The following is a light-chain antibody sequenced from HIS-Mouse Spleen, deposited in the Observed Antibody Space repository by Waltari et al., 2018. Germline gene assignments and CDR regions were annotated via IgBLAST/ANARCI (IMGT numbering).Light chain of an antibody. V-gene: IGLV2-23*01. CDR1: SSDVGSYNL. J-gene: IGLJ1*01. CDR2: EGS. Sequence: QSALTQPASVSGSPGQSITISCTGTSSDVGSYNLVSWYQQHPGKALKLMIYEGSKRPSGVSNRFSGSKSGNTASLTISGLQAEDEADYYCCSYAGSREVFGTGTKVTVL. CDR3: CSYAGSREV.